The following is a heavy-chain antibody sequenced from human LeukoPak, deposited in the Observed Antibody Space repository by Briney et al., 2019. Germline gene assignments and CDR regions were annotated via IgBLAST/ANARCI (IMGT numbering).Heavy chain of an antibody. D-gene: IGHD5-24*01. CDR2: IRYDGSNT. CDR1: GSLSSNAW. CDR3: AKDLAGGGYNLIPDH. V-gene: IGHV3-30*02. J-gene: IGHJ4*02. Sequence: GGSRSPSWAPLGSLSSNAWMSWVGQAQGKGLGGGAFIRYDGSNTYYADSVKGRFTISRDNSKNTLFLHMNSLRVEDTAIYYCAKDLAGGGYNLIPDHWGQGTLVTVSS.